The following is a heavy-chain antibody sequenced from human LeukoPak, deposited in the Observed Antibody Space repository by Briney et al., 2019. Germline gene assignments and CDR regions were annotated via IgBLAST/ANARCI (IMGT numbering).Heavy chain of an antibody. Sequence: GGSLRLSCAASEFTFSTYNMNWVRQAPGKGLEWVAVISYDGSNKYYADSVKGRFTISRDNSKNTLYLQMNSLRAEDTAVYYCARKTAGLDYWGQGTLVTVSS. V-gene: IGHV3-30-3*01. CDR1: EFTFSTYN. J-gene: IGHJ4*02. CDR2: ISYDGSNK. CDR3: ARKTAGLDY. D-gene: IGHD6-13*01.